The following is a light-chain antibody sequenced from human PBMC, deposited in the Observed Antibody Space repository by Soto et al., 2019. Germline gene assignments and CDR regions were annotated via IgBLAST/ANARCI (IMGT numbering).Light chain of an antibody. CDR2: DVN. J-gene: IGLJ1*01. Sequence: QRALTQPPSGPGSRGQSVTISCTGTISDVGGYIFVSWYQQHPGKAPKLMIYDVNKRPSGVPDRFSGSKSDNTASLTVSGLQAEDEADYYCCSYAGSYPVYVIGTGTKVNVL. CDR3: CSYAGSYPVYV. V-gene: IGLV2-8*01. CDR1: ISDVGGYIF.